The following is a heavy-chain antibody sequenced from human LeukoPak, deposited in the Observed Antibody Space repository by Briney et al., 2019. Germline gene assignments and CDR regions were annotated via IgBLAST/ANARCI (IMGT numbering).Heavy chain of an antibody. D-gene: IGHD3-22*01. CDR3: ARAPSDYYNNWFDP. Sequence: SETLSLTRAVSGGSISSYYWSWIRQPAGTGLEWTGRIYSIGSTDYNPSLTSRVTMSVDTSKNQFSLKLSSVTAADTAMYYCARAPSDYYNNWFDPWGQGTLVTVSS. CDR2: IYSIGST. V-gene: IGHV4-4*07. CDR1: GGSISSYY. J-gene: IGHJ5*02.